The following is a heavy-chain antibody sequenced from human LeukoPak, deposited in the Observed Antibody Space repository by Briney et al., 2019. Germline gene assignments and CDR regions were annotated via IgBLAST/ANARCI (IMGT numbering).Heavy chain of an antibody. D-gene: IGHD6-13*01. CDR1: GFTVSSNY. Sequence: PGGSLRLSCAASGFTVSSNYMSWVRQAPGKGLEWVSVIYSGGSTYYADSVKGRFTISRDNSKNTLYFQMNSLRAEDTAVYYCARDPSSWSTSYYYYGMDVWGQGTTVTVSS. V-gene: IGHV3-66*02. CDR3: ARDPSSWSTSYYYYGMDV. J-gene: IGHJ6*02. CDR2: IYSGGST.